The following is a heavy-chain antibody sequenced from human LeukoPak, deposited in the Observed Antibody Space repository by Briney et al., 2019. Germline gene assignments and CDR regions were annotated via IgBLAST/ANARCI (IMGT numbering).Heavy chain of an antibody. V-gene: IGHV4-34*01. D-gene: IGHD3-22*01. CDR2: INHSGST. J-gene: IGHJ5*02. CDR3: ARVHYHYDSSGPEWCLDR. CDR1: VGSLSGYY. Sequence: SETLSLSCAAYVGSLSGYYWSWIRQPPGKGLEWIGEINHSGSTNYNPSLKSRVTILVDTSKNQFSLKLTSVTAADTAVYYCARVHYHYDSSGPEWCLDRWGQGTLVTVSS.